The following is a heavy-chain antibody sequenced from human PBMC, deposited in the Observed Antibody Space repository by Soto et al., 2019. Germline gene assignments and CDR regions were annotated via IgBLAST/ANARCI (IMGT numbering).Heavy chain of an antibody. CDR1: GYTFTSYY. CDR3: ARDRIDYYDSSGHFDY. J-gene: IGHJ4*02. D-gene: IGHD3-22*01. V-gene: IGHV1-46*01. CDR2: INPSGGST. Sequence: ASVKVSCKASGYTFTSYYMHWVRQAPGQGLEWMGIINPSGGSTSYAQKFQGRVTMTRDTSTSTVYMELSSLRSEDTAVYYCARDRIDYYDSSGHFDYWGQGTLVTVSS.